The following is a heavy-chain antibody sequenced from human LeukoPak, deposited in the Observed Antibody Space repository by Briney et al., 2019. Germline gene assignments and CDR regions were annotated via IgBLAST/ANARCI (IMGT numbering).Heavy chain of an antibody. V-gene: IGHV1-2*02. CDR2: INPNSGGT. J-gene: IGHJ4*02. CDR3: ARGEDMVAGTVNRY. CDR1: GYTFTVYY. D-gene: IGHD6-19*01. Sequence: ASVKLSCKASGYTFTVYYMHWVRQATGQALEWMGWINPNSGGTNYAQKFPCRVTMTRDTSISTAYMELSRLRSDDTAVYYCARGEDMVAGTVNRYWGQGTLVTVSS.